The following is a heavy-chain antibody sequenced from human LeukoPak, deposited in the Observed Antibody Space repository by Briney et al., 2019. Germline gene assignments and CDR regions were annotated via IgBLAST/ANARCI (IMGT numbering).Heavy chain of an antibody. CDR1: GFTVSSNY. CDR3: ARVSSSSGFDP. J-gene: IGHJ5*02. D-gene: IGHD6-13*01. Sequence: GRSLRLSCAASGFTVSSNYMSWVRQAPGKGLEWVSVIYSGGSTYYADSVKGRFTISRDNSKNTLYLQMNSLRAEDTAVYYCARVSSSSGFDPWGQGTLVTVSS. CDR2: IYSGGST. V-gene: IGHV3-66*01.